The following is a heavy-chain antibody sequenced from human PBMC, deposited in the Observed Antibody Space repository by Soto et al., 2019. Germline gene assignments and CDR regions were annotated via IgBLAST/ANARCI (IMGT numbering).Heavy chain of an antibody. J-gene: IGHJ6*02. CDR3: ARDQSVLLWFGEFPHYYYYYGMDL. CDR2: INPKSGGT. Sequence: QVQLVQSGAEVKKPGTSVKVSCKASGYTFTNYYIHWVRQAPGQGLEWMGIINPKSGGTTYAQKVQGRITMTGDTSTSTVYMELNSLRSEDTAVYYCARDQSVLLWFGEFPHYYYYYGMDLWGQGTTVTVSS. V-gene: IGHV1-46*01. D-gene: IGHD3-10*01. CDR1: GYTFTNYY.